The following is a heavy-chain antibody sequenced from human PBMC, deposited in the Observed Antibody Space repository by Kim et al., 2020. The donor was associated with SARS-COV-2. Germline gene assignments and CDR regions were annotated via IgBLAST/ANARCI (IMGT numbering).Heavy chain of an antibody. J-gene: IGHJ3*02. CDR3: AKEDIDWLLDAFDI. V-gene: IGHV3-30*18. CDR2: ISYDGSNK. D-gene: IGHD3-9*01. Sequence: GGSLRLSCAASGFTFSSYGMHWVRQAPGKGLEWVAVISYDGSNKYYADSVKGRFTISRDNSKNTLYLQMNSLRAEDTAVYYCAKEDIDWLLDAFDIWGQG. CDR1: GFTFSSYG.